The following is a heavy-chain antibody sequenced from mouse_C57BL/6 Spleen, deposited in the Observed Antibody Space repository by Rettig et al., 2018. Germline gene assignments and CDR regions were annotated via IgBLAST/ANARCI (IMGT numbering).Heavy chain of an antibody. Sequence: QVQLQQPGAELVMPGASVKLSCKASGYTFTSYWMHWVKQRPGQGLEWIGEIDPSDSYTNYNQKFKGKSTLTVDKSSSTAYMQLSSLTSEDSAVYYCARGGVTTSGAFDYWGQGTTLTVSS. J-gene: IGHJ2*01. V-gene: IGHV1-69*01. CDR3: ARGGVTTSGAFDY. D-gene: IGHD2-2*01. CDR1: GYTFTSYW. CDR2: IDPSDSYT.